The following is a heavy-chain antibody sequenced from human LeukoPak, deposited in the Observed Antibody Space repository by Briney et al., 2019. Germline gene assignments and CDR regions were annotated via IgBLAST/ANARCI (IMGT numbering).Heavy chain of an antibody. V-gene: IGHV3-15*01. Sequence: GGSLRLSCAASGFTFSNAWMSWVRQAPGKGLEWVGRIKSKTDGGTTDYAAPVKGRFTISRDDSKNTLYLQMNSLKTEDTAVYYCTTQARIQLWLHNWFDPWGQGTLVTVSS. J-gene: IGHJ5*02. CDR3: TTQARIQLWLHNWFDP. CDR1: GFTFSNAW. D-gene: IGHD5-18*01. CDR2: IKSKTDGGTT.